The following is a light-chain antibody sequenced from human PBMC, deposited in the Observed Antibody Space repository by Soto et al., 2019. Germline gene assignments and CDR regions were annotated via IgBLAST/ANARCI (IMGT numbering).Light chain of an antibody. Sequence: DIQMTQSPATLSASVGDRVSITCRASQNIYTWLAWYQQKPGKAPKLLIYEASSLESGVPSRFSGSGSGTDFTLTISNLQPEDFATYYCQKYNSAPPTFGQGTKVDIK. J-gene: IGKJ1*01. CDR2: EAS. CDR3: QKYNSAPPT. V-gene: IGKV1-5*03. CDR1: QNIYTW.